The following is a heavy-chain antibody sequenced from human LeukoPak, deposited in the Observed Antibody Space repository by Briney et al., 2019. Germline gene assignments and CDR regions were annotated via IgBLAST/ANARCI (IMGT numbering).Heavy chain of an antibody. D-gene: IGHD1-26*01. V-gene: IGHV4-39*01. CDR3: ARHLYSESYYF. CDR1: GGSISSNSHY. J-gene: IGHJ4*02. Sequence: SETLSLTCTVSGGSISSNSHYRGWIRQTPGKGLEWIGSIFYSGTTYYHPSLKSRVTISIDTSKNQFSLKLSSVTAADTAVYYCARHLYSESYYFWGQGTLVTVSS. CDR2: IFYSGTT.